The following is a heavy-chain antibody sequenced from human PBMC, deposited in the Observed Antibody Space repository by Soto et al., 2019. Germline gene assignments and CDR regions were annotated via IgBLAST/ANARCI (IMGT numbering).Heavy chain of an antibody. J-gene: IGHJ4*02. Sequence: LSLTCTVSDGSISTYYCNWIRQPAGKGLEWIGRIDASGSTDYDPSLKSRVTMSVDTSKNQFSLRLSSVTAADTAVYYCARGGHDFWSGAFDYWGQGXQVTVSS. V-gene: IGHV4-4*07. CDR1: DGSISTYY. D-gene: IGHD3-3*01. CDR3: ARGGHDFWSGAFDY. CDR2: IDASGST.